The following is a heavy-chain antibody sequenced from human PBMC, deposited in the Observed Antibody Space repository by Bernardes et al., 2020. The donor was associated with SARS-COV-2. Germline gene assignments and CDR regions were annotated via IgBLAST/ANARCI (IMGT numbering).Heavy chain of an antibody. CDR3: ARAGGVVPAEIYYYGMDV. D-gene: IGHD2-2*01. CDR1: GGSISSYY. Sequence: SNTLQVTCTCCGGSISSYYWSWMRQRPGKGLEWIGYIYDSGSPNYNPSLKSRVTISVDTTKNQFSLELSAVTDADTAVYYRARAGGVVPAEIYYYGMDVWGPGTTVTVSS. J-gene: IGHJ6*02. CDR2: IYDSGSP. V-gene: IGHV4-59*07.